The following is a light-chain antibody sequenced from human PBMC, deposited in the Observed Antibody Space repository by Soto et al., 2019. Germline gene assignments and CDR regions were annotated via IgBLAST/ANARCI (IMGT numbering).Light chain of an antibody. J-gene: IGLJ3*02. V-gene: IGLV2-14*01. Sequence: SVLTQPASVSGSPGQSITISCPGTSSDVGGYNYVSWYQQHPGKAPKLMIYDVSNRPSGVSNRFSGSKSGNTASLTISGVQAEDEADYYCSSYTSSSLNWVFGGGTKVTVL. CDR1: SSDVGGYNY. CDR2: DVS. CDR3: SSYTSSSLNWV.